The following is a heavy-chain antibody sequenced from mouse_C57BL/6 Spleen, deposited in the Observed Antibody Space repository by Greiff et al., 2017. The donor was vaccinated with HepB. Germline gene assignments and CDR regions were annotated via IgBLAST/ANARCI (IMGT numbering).Heavy chain of an antibody. J-gene: IGHJ1*03. CDR1: GFTFSSYA. D-gene: IGHD2-1*01. CDR3: ARNYGKGYFDV. Sequence: EVQVVESGGGLVKPGGSLKLSCAASGFTFSSYAMSWVRQTPEKRLEWVATISDGGSYTYYPDNVKGRFTSSRDNAKNNLYLQMSHLKSEDTAMYYCARNYGKGYFDVWGTGTTVTVSS. V-gene: IGHV5-4*01. CDR2: ISDGGSYT.